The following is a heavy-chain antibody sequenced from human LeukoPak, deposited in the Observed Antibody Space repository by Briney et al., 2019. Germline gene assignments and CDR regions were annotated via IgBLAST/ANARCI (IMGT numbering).Heavy chain of an antibody. Sequence: PGGSLRLSCAASGFSFSNYGLHWVRQAPGKGLEWVSVISYDGDNKDYADSVKGRFTISRDNSKSTLYLQMNSLRVEDTAIYYCAGALTLSAAIQYYYHGMDVWGQGTTVTVSS. D-gene: IGHD2-2*01. J-gene: IGHJ6*02. CDR1: GFSFSNYG. CDR2: ISYDGDNK. CDR3: AGALTLSAAIQYYYHGMDV. V-gene: IGHV3-30-3*01.